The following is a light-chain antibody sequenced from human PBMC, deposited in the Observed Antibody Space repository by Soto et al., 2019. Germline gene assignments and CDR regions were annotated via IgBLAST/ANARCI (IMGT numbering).Light chain of an antibody. CDR3: QHYDNWPPWT. V-gene: IGKV3-15*01. Sequence: EVVMTQSPVTLSVSPGETATLSCRSSQSVGRNLAWYQQKPGQAPRLLLYGTSTRATGIPARFRGSGSGTEFTLTITSLQSEDFAVYYCQHYDNWPPWTFGQGTKVEIK. J-gene: IGKJ1*01. CDR2: GTS. CDR1: QSVGRN.